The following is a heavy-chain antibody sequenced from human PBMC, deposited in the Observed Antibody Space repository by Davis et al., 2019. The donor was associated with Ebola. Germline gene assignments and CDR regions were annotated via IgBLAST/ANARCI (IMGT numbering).Heavy chain of an antibody. D-gene: IGHD3-22*01. Sequence: SETLSLTCTVSGGSISSYHWSWIRQPPGKGLEWIGYIYYSGSTNYNPSLKSRVTISVDTSKNQFSLKLSSVTAADTAVYYCARATRYYYDSSGYYSGWYFDYWGQGTLVTVSS. V-gene: IGHV4-59*12. CDR1: GGSISSYH. CDR2: IYYSGST. J-gene: IGHJ4*02. CDR3: ARATRYYYDSSGYYSGWYFDY.